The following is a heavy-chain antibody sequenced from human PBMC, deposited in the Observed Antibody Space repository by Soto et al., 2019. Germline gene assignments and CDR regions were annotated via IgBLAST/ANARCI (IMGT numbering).Heavy chain of an antibody. Sequence: SETLSLTCAVYGVSFSDYSWTWIRQPPGKGLEWIGEINHSGSSYYNPSLESRVTISVDTSKNQFSLRLASVTAADTAVYYCARLNKPGWFDPWGQGTLVTVSS. J-gene: IGHJ5*02. CDR1: GVSFSDYS. V-gene: IGHV4-34*01. CDR3: ARLNKPGWFDP. CDR2: INHSGSS.